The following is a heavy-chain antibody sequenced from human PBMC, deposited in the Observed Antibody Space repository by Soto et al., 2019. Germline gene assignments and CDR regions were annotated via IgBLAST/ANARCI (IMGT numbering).Heavy chain of an antibody. J-gene: IGHJ4*02. V-gene: IGHV4-31*03. CDR3: ASEGSESYSFDH. Sequence: SETLALTCNVSGGPISSGDYYWSWIRQHPGKGLEWIGYIYHNGNTHYNPSLKSRVTISLDTSKNQFSLNLSSVTAADTAVYYCASEGSESYSFDHWGQGALVTVSS. CDR2: IYHNGNT. D-gene: IGHD3-10*01. CDR1: GGPISSGDYY.